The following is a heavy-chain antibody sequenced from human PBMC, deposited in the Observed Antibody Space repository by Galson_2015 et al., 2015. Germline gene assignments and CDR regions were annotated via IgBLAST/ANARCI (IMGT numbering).Heavy chain of an antibody. D-gene: IGHD4-23*01. Sequence: SLRLSCAASGFTFDDYAMHWVRQAPGKGLEWVSGISWNSGSIGYADSVKGRFTISRDNAKNSLYLQMNSLRAEDTALYYCAKVYGGNSQGAFDIWGQGTMVTVSS. CDR3: AKVYGGNSQGAFDI. V-gene: IGHV3-9*01. CDR2: ISWNSGSI. CDR1: GFTFDDYA. J-gene: IGHJ3*02.